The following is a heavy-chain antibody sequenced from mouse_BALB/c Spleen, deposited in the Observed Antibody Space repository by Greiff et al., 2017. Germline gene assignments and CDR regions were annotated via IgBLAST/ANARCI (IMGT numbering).Heavy chain of an antibody. D-gene: IGHD2-14*01. J-gene: IGHJ3*01. V-gene: IGHV14-4*02. Sequence: EVQLQQSGAELARPGASVKMSCKASGYTFTSYTMHWVKQRPGQGLEWIGWIDPENGDTEYAPKFQGKATMTADTSSNTAYLQLSSLTSEDTAVYYCNAAYRYDPFADWGQGTLVTVSA. CDR1: GYTFTSYT. CDR3: NAAYRYDPFAD. CDR2: IDPENGDT.